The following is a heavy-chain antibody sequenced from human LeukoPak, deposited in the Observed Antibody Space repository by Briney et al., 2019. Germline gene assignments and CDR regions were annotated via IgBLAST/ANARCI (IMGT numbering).Heavy chain of an antibody. CDR1: GFTFDDYA. V-gene: IGHV3-9*01. CDR3: AKDTVDYGDPGSFDY. D-gene: IGHD4-17*01. J-gene: IGHJ4*02. Sequence: GRSLRLSCAASGFTFDDYAMHWVRQAPGKGLEWVSGISWNSGSIGYADSVKGRFTISRDNAKNSLYLQMNSLRAEDTALYYCAKDTVDYGDPGSFDYWGQGTLVTVSS. CDR2: ISWNSGSI.